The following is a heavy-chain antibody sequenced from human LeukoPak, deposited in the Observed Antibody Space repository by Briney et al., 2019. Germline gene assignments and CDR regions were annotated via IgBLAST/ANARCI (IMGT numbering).Heavy chain of an antibody. CDR3: ASGTPSYYDFWSGYNPFDY. J-gene: IGHJ4*02. V-gene: IGHV4-39*01. CDR2: IYYSGIT. CDR1: GGSISSSSYY. Sequence: SETLSLTCTVSGGSISSSSYYWGWIRQPPGKGLEWIGSIYYSGITYYNPSLKSRVTISVDTSKNQFSLKLSSVTAADTAVYYCASGTPSYYDFWSGYNPFDYWGQGTLVTVSS. D-gene: IGHD3-3*01.